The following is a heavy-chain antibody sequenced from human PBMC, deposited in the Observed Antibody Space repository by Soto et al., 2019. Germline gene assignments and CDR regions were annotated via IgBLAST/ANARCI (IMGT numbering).Heavy chain of an antibody. V-gene: IGHV6-1*01. CDR3: ARNYYDSSGYIRLDKKYNWFDP. CDR2: TYYRSKWYN. D-gene: IGHD3-22*01. J-gene: IGHJ5*02. Sequence: SQTLSLTCAISGDSVSSNSAAWNWIRQSPSRGLEWLGRTYYRSKWYNDYAVSVKSRITIDPDTSKNQFSLQLNSVTPEDTAVYYCARNYYDSSGYIRLDKKYNWFDPWGQGTLVTVSS. CDR1: GDSVSSNSAA.